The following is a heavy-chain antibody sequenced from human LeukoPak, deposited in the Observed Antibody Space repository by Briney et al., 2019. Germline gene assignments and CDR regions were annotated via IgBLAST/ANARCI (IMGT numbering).Heavy chain of an antibody. Sequence: SETLSLTCTVSGGSVSSNTYNWGWNRQPPGKGLEWIGSIYNSGSTFYNPSLKSRATISIDTSKNQFSLKLSSVAAADTAIYYCASQPYYESSGYYFYWGQGTLVTVSS. CDR1: GGSVSSNTYN. V-gene: IGHV4-39*01. CDR2: IYNSGST. J-gene: IGHJ4*02. D-gene: IGHD3-22*01. CDR3: ASQPYYESSGYYFY.